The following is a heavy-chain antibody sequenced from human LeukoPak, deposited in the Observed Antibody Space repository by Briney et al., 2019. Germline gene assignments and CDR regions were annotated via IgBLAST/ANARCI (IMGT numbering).Heavy chain of an antibody. J-gene: IGHJ6*04. CDR1: GFTFSSYS. V-gene: IGHV3-21*01. D-gene: IGHD6-19*01. CDR2: ICSSSSYI. CDR3: ARDWGSRGWRYYYYGMDV. Sequence: PGGSLRLSCAASGFTFSSYSMNWVRPAPGKGVEWVSSICSSSSYIYYADSVKGRFTISRDNAKNSLYLQMSSLRAEDTAVYYCARDWGSRGWRYYYYGMDVWGKGTTVTVSS.